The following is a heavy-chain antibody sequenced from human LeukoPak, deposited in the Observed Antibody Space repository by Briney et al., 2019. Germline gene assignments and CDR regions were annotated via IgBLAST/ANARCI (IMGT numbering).Heavy chain of an antibody. CDR2: ISGSGGST. CDR3: AREGSYYYYGMDV. D-gene: IGHD1-26*01. Sequence: PGGSLRLSCAASGFTFSSYAMSWVRQAPGKGLEWVSAISGSGGSTYYADSVKGRFTISRENAKNSLYLQMNSLRAGDTAVYYCAREGSYYYYGMDVWGQGTTVTVSS. V-gene: IGHV3-23*01. J-gene: IGHJ6*02. CDR1: GFTFSSYA.